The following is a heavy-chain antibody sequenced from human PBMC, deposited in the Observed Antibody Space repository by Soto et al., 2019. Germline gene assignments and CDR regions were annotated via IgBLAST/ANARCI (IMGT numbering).Heavy chain of an antibody. CDR2: IYPRDSET. CDR3: ARQVRSDGPGDS. Sequence: GESLTLSCTASGYNFPNYWIAWVRQMPGQGLEWMGIIYPRDSETRFSPSIQGQVTISADKSTNTAYLQWSSLRASDTAMYYCARQVRSDGPGDSWGQGTLVTVS. V-gene: IGHV5-51*01. J-gene: IGHJ4*02. CDR1: GYNFPNYW. D-gene: IGHD2-15*01.